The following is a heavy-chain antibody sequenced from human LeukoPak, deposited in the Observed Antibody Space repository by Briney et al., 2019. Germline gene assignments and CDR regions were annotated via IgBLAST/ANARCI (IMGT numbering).Heavy chain of an antibody. D-gene: IGHD4-17*01. CDR3: AKVGGYGDYVGYFDY. Sequence: QPGGSLRLSCAASGFTFDDYAMHWVRQAPGKGLEWVSLISWDGGSTYYADSVKGRFTISRDNSKNSLYLQMSSLRAEDTALYYCAKVGGYGDYVGYFDYWGQGTLVTVSS. CDR2: ISWDGGST. V-gene: IGHV3-43D*04. CDR1: GFTFDDYA. J-gene: IGHJ4*02.